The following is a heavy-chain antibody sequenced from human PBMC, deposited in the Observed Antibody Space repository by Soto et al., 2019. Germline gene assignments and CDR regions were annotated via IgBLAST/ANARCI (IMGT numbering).Heavy chain of an antibody. CDR3: ARVSGYSSSWYPYEPDY. V-gene: IGHV4-59*01. Sequence: PSETLSLTCTVSGGSISSYYWSWIRQPPGKGLEWIGYIYYSGSTNYNPSLKSRVTISVDTSKNQFSLKLSSVTAADTAVYYCARVSGYSSSWYPYEPDYWGQGTLVTVSS. D-gene: IGHD6-13*01. CDR2: IYYSGST. CDR1: GGSISSYY. J-gene: IGHJ4*02.